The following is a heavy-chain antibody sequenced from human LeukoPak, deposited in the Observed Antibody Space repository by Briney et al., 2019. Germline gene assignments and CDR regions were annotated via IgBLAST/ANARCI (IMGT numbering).Heavy chain of an antibody. D-gene: IGHD2-2*01. J-gene: IGHJ6*03. CDR1: GGSITTDY. V-gene: IGHV4-59*01. CDR3: ARTTEGYCRSTSYSWCYYYYMDV. Sequence: SETLSLTCAVSGGSITTDYWSWIRQPPGKGLEWIGYISNSGTTNYNPSPKRRVTISVDTSKNHFSLKLGSVTAADTAVYYCARTTEGYCRSTSYSWCYYYYMDVWGKGTTVTVSS. CDR2: ISNSGTT.